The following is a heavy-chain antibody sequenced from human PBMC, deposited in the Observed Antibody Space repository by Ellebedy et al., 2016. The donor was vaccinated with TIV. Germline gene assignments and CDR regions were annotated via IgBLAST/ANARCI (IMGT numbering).Heavy chain of an antibody. CDR1: GGSISGQF. D-gene: IGHD2-21*01. Sequence: SETLSLXCTVSGGSISGQFWSWIRQPPGKGLEWIAYIHNTRGTKSNASLKSRVTLSVETSKNQFSLRLSSVTAADTAFYYCARRPRADPGVAEDARLDSWGQGSLVIVSS. J-gene: IGHJ5*01. CDR3: ARRPRADPGVAEDARLDS. CDR2: IHNTRGT. V-gene: IGHV4-59*11.